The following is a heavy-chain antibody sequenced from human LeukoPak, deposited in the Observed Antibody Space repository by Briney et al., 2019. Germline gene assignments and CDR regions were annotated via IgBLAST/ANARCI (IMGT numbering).Heavy chain of an antibody. D-gene: IGHD4-11*01. Sequence: ASVKVSCKASGYTFTSYGISWVRQAPGQGLEWMGWINPNSGGTNYAQKFQGRVTMTRDTSISTVYMELSSLRSDDTAVYYCARATLPRSEDYTFDYWGQGTLVTVSS. J-gene: IGHJ4*02. CDR1: GYTFTSYG. CDR2: INPNSGGT. V-gene: IGHV1-2*02. CDR3: ARATLPRSEDYTFDY.